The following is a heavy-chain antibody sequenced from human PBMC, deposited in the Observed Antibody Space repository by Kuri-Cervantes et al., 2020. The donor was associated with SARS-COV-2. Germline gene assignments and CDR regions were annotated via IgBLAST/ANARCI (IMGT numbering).Heavy chain of an antibody. CDR3: ARRVPPWYDFWSGYYGMDV. J-gene: IGHJ6*02. CDR1: GGSISSSSYY. CDR2: IYYSGST. Sequence: ESLKISCTVSGGSISSSSYYWGWIRQPPGKGLEWIGSIYYSGSTYYNPSLKSRVTISVDTSKNQFPLKLSSVTAADTAVYYCARRVPPWYDFWSGYYGMDVWGQGTTVTVSS. V-gene: IGHV4-39*01. D-gene: IGHD3-3*01.